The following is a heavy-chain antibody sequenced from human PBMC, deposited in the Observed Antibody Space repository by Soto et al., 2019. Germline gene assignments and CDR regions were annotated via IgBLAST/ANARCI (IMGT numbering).Heavy chain of an antibody. CDR3: ARVSPVMSPGY. J-gene: IGHJ4*02. Sequence: EVQLVESGGGLVQPGGSLRLSCAVSGFTFSNSWLSWVRQAPGKGLEWVANINQDGSDKYYVDSVKGRFIISRDNAKNSLYPQMNSLRAEDTAICYCARVSPVMSPGYWGQGTLVTVSS. D-gene: IGHD3-16*01. V-gene: IGHV3-7*05. CDR1: GFTFSNSW. CDR2: INQDGSDK.